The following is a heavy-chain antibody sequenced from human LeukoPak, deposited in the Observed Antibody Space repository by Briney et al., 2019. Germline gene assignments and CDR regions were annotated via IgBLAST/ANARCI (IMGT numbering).Heavy chain of an antibody. CDR2: VYYTGST. Sequence: SETLSLTCTVSGGSISSYYWSWIRQPPGKALEWIGYVYYTGSTAYNPSLKSRVTISADTSKNQLSLKLNSVTAADTAVYYCARHVRRPADSSGYPNSFDSWGQGTLVTVSS. CDR1: GGSISSYY. V-gene: IGHV4-59*08. J-gene: IGHJ5*01. CDR3: ARHVRRPADSSGYPNSFDS. D-gene: IGHD3-22*01.